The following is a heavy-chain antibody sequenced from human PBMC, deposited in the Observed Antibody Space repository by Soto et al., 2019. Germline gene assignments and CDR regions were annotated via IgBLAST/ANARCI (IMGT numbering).Heavy chain of an antibody. CDR2: IYRTGNT. CDR3: ARGDYQYSIDY. CDR1: GDSMTSGDYS. J-gene: IGHJ4*02. Sequence: QLQLQESGSRLVKSSQTLSLTCTVSGDSMTSGDYSWSWIRQPPGKGLEWLGYIYRTGNTHYSPSLMSRVSISQDRSKNQFSLELASVTAADTAVYYCARGDYQYSIDYCGQGTLVTVSS. D-gene: IGHD2-2*01. V-gene: IGHV4-30-2*01.